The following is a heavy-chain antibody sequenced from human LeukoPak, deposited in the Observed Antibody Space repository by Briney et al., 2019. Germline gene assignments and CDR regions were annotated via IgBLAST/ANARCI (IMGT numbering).Heavy chain of an antibody. Sequence: PGGSLRLSCAASGFTFSSYAMHWVRQAPGKGLEWVAVISYDGSNKYYADSVKGRFTISRDNSKNTLYLQMNSLRAEDTAVYYCASATVTAPFDYWGQGTLATVSS. CDR3: ASATVTAPFDY. V-gene: IGHV3-30-3*01. J-gene: IGHJ4*02. CDR2: ISYDGSNK. CDR1: GFTFSSYA. D-gene: IGHD4-4*01.